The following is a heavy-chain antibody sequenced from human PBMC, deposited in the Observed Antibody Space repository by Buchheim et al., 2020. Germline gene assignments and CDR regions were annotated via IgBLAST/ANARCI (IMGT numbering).Heavy chain of an antibody. V-gene: IGHV3-33*06. J-gene: IGHJ4*02. CDR2: ILYDGSNK. Sequence: QARLVESGGGVVQPGRSLRLSCAASGFTFSSYGMHWVRQAPGKGLEWVAVILYDGSNKYYADSVKGRFTISRDSSKNTVYLQMNSLRAEDTALYYCAKVSSLFGGSYETDYLDYWGQGAL. CDR1: GFTFSSYG. CDR3: AKVSSLFGGSYETDYLDY. D-gene: IGHD3-16*01.